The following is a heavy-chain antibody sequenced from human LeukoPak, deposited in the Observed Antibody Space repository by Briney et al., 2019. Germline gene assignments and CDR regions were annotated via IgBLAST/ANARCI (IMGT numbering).Heavy chain of an antibody. Sequence: QTGGSLRLSCVASGLTFSNNGMHWVRQAPGKGLEWMAFIRYDGSNKYYADSVKGRFTISRDNSKNTLYLQTNSPRAEETAVYYCAKEMGMTPGDYWGQGTLVTVSS. CDR2: IRYDGSNK. D-gene: IGHD4-17*01. CDR3: AKEMGMTPGDY. CDR1: GLTFSNNG. J-gene: IGHJ4*02. V-gene: IGHV3-30*02.